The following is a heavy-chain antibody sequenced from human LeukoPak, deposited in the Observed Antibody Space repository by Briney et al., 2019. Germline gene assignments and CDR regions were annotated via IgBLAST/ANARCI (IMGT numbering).Heavy chain of an antibody. Sequence: SETLSLTCLVSGGSLRGQHWNWIRQPPGKGLEWIGYIFSSGNTNSNPSLRSRLTSSLDASKNQLSLKLKSVTAADTAVYYCARDGGARSFTNGLNWFDPWGQGILVTVSS. V-gene: IGHV4-59*11. CDR2: IFSSGNT. CDR1: GGSLRGQH. CDR3: ARDGGARSFTNGLNWFDP. J-gene: IGHJ5*02. D-gene: IGHD2-8*01.